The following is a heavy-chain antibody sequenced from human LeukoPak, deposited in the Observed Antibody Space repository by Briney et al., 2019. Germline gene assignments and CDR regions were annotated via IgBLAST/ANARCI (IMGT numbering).Heavy chain of an antibody. CDR3: ARAPSEIGGYYPEYFRH. V-gene: IGHV3-74*01. CDR1: GFTFSSYW. J-gene: IGHJ1*01. D-gene: IGHD3-22*01. CDR2: IKSDGST. Sequence: GGSLRLSCAASGFTFSSYWMHWVRQAPGKGLVWVSRIKSDGSTNYADSVKGRFTISRDNAKNTVSLQMNSLRAEDTGVYYCARAPSEIGGYYPEYFRHWGQGTLVTVLS.